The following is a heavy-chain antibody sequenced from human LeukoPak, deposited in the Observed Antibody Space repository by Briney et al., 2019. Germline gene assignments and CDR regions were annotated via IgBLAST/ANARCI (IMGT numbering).Heavy chain of an antibody. J-gene: IGHJ3*02. CDR1: GGSISSSSYY. Sequence: SETLSLTCTVSGGSISSSSYYWGWIRQPPGKGLEWIGSIYYSGSTYYNPSLKSRVTISVDTSKNQFSLKLSSVTAADTAVYYCSRDRGSYDYVWGSYRGTGAFDIWGQGTMVTVSS. V-gene: IGHV4-39*07. CDR3: SRDRGSYDYVWGSYRGTGAFDI. D-gene: IGHD3-16*02. CDR2: IYYSGST.